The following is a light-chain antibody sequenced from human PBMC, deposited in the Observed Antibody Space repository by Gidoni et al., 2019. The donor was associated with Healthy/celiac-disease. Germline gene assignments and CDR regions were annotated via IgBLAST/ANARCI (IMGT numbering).Light chain of an antibody. J-gene: IGLJ2*01. CDR1: KLGDKY. V-gene: IGLV3-1*01. Sequence: SYELTQPPSESVSPGQTASIPCSGDKLGDKYACWYQQKPGQSPVLVIYQDSKRPSGIPERFSGSNSGNTATLTISGTQAMDEADYYCQAWDSSNVVFGGGTKLTVL. CDR3: QAWDSSNVV. CDR2: QDS.